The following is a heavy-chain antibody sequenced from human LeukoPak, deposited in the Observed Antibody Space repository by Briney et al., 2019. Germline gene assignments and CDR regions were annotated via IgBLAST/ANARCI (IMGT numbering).Heavy chain of an antibody. D-gene: IGHD6-13*01. Sequence: GGSLRLSCAASRFTFNTYAMNWVRQAPGKGLEWVSSISGSGGSTYYVDSVKGRFTISGDNSKNTLYLQMHSLKVDDTAIYYCAKSGDFSYSWYPLGTHFDSWGQGTLVTVSS. CDR2: ISGSGGST. V-gene: IGHV3-23*01. CDR1: RFTFNTYA. J-gene: IGHJ4*02. CDR3: AKSGDFSYSWYPLGTHFDS.